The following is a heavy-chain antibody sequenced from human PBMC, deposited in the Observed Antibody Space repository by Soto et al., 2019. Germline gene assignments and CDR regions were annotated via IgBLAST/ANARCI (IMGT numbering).Heavy chain of an antibody. CDR1: GFTFSSYS. D-gene: IGHD3-22*01. CDR2: ISSSSSYI. J-gene: IGHJ4*02. CDR3: ARDGKYYYDSSGYSDDFDY. V-gene: IGHV3-21*01. Sequence: EVQLVEYGGGLVKPGGSLRLSCAASGFTFSSYSMNWVRQAPGKGLEWVSSISSSSSYIYYADSVKGRFTISRANAKNSLYLQMNSLRAEDTAVYYCARDGKYYYDSSGYSDDFDYWGQGTLVTVSS.